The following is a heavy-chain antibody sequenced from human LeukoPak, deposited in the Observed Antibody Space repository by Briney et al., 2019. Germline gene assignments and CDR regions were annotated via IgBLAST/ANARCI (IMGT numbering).Heavy chain of an antibody. J-gene: IGHJ4*02. CDR2: ISGSGGST. CDR3: AKDRLLNCRGDCYIFDY. Sequence: GGSLRLSCAASGFTFSSYAMSWVRQAPGKGLEWVSGISGSGGSTYYADSVKGRFTISRDNSKNTLYLQVNGLRTEDTAVYYCAKDRLLNCRGDCYIFDYWGQGTVVTVSS. V-gene: IGHV3-23*01. D-gene: IGHD2-21*02. CDR1: GFTFSSYA.